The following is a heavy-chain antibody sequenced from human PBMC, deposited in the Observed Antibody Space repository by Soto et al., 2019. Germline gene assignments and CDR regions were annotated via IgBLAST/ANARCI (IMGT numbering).Heavy chain of an antibody. Sequence: EVQLLESGGGLVQPGESLRLSCAASGFTFSSYAMSWVRQAPGKGLEWVSVISGSDDSTYYADSVKGRLTIPRDSSKNTQYLQMNSLRAEDTAVYYCAKRSSSSTFDYWGQGTLVTVSS. CDR1: GFTFSSYA. D-gene: IGHD6-6*01. V-gene: IGHV3-23*01. CDR2: ISGSDDST. CDR3: AKRSSSSTFDY. J-gene: IGHJ4*02.